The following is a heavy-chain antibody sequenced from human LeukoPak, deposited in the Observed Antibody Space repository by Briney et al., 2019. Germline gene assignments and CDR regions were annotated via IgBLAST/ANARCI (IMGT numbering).Heavy chain of an antibody. D-gene: IGHD3-3*01. CDR2: IRYDGSNK. V-gene: IGHV3-30*02. CDR3: AKDRRYGVAPYYFDY. CDR1: GFTFSSYG. J-gene: IGHJ4*02. Sequence: GGSLRLSCAASGFTFSSYGMHWVRQAPGKGLEWVAFIRYDGSNKYYADSVKGRFTISRDNSKNTLYPQMNSLRAEDTAVYYCAKDRRYGVAPYYFDYWGQGTLVTVSS.